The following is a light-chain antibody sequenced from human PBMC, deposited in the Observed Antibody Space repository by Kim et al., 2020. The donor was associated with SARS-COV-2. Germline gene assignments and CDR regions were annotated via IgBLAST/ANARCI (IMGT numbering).Light chain of an antibody. V-gene: IGLV3-19*01. CDR3: NSRDTSGVWV. CDR2: GKN. CDR1: RLRSYY. Sequence: SSELTQDPAVSVALGPTVMLTCQGDRLRSYYASLYQQKPGQAPVLVIYGKNNRPSGIPYRFSGSSSGNTASLTITVAQPEDEADYYLNSRDTSGVWVFGG. J-gene: IGLJ3*02.